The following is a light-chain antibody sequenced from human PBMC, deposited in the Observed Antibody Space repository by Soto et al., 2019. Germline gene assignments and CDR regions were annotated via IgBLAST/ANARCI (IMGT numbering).Light chain of an antibody. J-gene: IGKJ1*01. CDR1: QYIGDF. Sequence: DIQMTQSPSSLSASVGDRVTITCRASQYIGDFLNWYQQTPGKAPKLLIFGASNLHIGVPSRFSGSGSGTEFTLTINNLQREDFETYYCQESFFTLGTFGRGTKVDIK. CDR2: GAS. V-gene: IGKV1-39*01. CDR3: QESFFTLGT.